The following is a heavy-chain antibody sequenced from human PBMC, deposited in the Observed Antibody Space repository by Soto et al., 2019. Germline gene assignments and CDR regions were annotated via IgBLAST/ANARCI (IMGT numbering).Heavy chain of an antibody. CDR1: GGTFSSSA. Sequence: QVQLVQSGAEVKKPGSSVKVSCKASGGTFSSSALRWVRPAPGHGLEWMGGIIPSFGTANYAQKLQGRVTITADESTSTGYMELSSLRSEDTAVYYCARNHGSLVPAATGGYFYYGLDVWGQGTTVIVSS. D-gene: IGHD2-2*01. CDR2: IIPSFGTA. V-gene: IGHV1-69*01. J-gene: IGHJ6*02. CDR3: ARNHGSLVPAATGGYFYYGLDV.